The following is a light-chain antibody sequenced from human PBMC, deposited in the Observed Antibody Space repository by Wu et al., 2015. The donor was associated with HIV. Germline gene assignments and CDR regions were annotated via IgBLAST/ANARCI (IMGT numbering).Light chain of an antibody. CDR2: GAS. V-gene: IGKV3-15*01. CDR3: QQYGSSPLT. J-gene: IGKJ4*01. CDR1: QNVNID. Sequence: EIVMAQSPATVSVSPGERATLSCRASQNVNIDLAWYQQRPGQAPRLLIYGASTRATGIPARFSGSGSGTDFTLTISRLEPEDFAVYYCQQYGSSPLTFGGGTKVEIK.